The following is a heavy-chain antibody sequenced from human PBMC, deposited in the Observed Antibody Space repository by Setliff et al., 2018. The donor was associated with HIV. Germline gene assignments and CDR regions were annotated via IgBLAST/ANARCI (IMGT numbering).Heavy chain of an antibody. CDR1: GGSFSAYH. Sequence: SETLSLTCAVYGGSFSAYHWSWIRQTPGKGLEWLGEINHSGSTAYNLALESRVSMSIDTPKNQFSLKLTSVTAADTAIYYCARGRDYTGSWFRPFYLGFWGHGNLVTVS. CDR2: INHSGST. CDR3: ARGRDYTGSWFRPFYLGF. V-gene: IGHV4-34*01. J-gene: IGHJ4*01. D-gene: IGHD3-3*01.